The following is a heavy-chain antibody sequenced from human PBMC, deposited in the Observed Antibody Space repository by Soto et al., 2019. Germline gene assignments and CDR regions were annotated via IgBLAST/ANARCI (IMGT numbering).Heavy chain of an antibody. Sequence: VQLQESGPGLVKPSETLSLTCTVSGGSISSYYWSWIRQSPGKGLEWIGYMYYSGSTNYNPSLKSRVTISTDTSRNQFSLKLSSVTAADTAVYYCARGTFGVVKDWGQGTQVTVSS. V-gene: IGHV4-59*01. D-gene: IGHD3-3*01. CDR3: ARGTFGVVKD. J-gene: IGHJ4*02. CDR2: MYYSGST. CDR1: GGSISSYY.